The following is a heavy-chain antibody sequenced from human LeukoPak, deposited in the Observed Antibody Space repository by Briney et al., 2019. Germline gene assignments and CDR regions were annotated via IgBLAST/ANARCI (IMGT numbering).Heavy chain of an antibody. CDR1: GGSFSGYY. Sequence: KTSETLSLTCAVYGGSFSGYYWSWIRQPPGKGLEWIGEINHSGGTNYNPSLKSRVTISVDTSKNQFSLKLSSVTAAHTAAYYCARGLGIAAAGTSLDYWGQGTLVTVSS. V-gene: IGHV4-34*01. CDR2: INHSGGT. D-gene: IGHD6-13*01. CDR3: ARGLGIAAAGTSLDY. J-gene: IGHJ4*02.